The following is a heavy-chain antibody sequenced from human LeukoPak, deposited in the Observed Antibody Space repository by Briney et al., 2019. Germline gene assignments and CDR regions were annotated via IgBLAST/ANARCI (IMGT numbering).Heavy chain of an antibody. CDR3: ARGPLIVGATLLPYYFDY. V-gene: IGHV1-2*02. Sequence: ASVKVSCKASGYTFTGYYMHWVRQAPGQGLEWMGWINPNSGGTNYAQKFQGRVTMTRDTSISTAYMELSRLRSDDTAVYYCARGPLIVGATLLPYYFDYWGQGTLVTVSS. J-gene: IGHJ4*02. CDR2: INPNSGGT. CDR1: GYTFTGYY. D-gene: IGHD1-26*01.